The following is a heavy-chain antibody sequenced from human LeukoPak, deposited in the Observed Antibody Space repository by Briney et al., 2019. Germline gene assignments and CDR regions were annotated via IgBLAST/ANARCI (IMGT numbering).Heavy chain of an antibody. CDR2: VSSSSSYI. D-gene: IGHD6-19*01. V-gene: IGHV3-21*04. CDR3: AKETGYSSGWSDY. J-gene: IGHJ4*02. CDR1: GFTFSSYS. Sequence: NPGGSLRLSCAASGFTFSSYSMNWVRQAPGKGLEWVSSVSSSSSYIYYADSVKGRFTISRDNSKNTLYLQMNSLRAEDTAVYYCAKETGYSSGWSDYWGQGTLVTVSS.